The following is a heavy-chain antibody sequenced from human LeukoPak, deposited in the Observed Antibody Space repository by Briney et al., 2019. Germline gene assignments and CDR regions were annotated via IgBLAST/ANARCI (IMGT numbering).Heavy chain of an antibody. CDR3: ARHSTLGATLDY. CDR1: GGSISSSSYY. Sequence: SETLSLTCTVSGGSISSSSYYWGWIRQPPGKGLEWIGSTYYSGSTYYNPSLKSRVTISVDTSKNQFSLKLSSVTAADTAVYYCARHSTLGATLDYWGQGTLVTVSS. V-gene: IGHV4-39*07. J-gene: IGHJ4*02. D-gene: IGHD1-26*01. CDR2: TYYSGST.